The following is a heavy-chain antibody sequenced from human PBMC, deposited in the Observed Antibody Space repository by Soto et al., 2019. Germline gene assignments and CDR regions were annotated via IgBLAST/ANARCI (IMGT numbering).Heavy chain of an antibody. D-gene: IGHD2-21*02. J-gene: IGHJ4*02. CDR3: ARESRGGDCHP. CDR1: GFTFSSYG. Sequence: GGSLRLSCAASGFTFSSYGMHWVRQAPGKGLEWVAVLWYDGSNKYYADSVKGRFTISRDNSKNTLYLQMNSLRAEDTAVYYCARESRGGDCHPWGQGTLVTVSS. CDR2: LWYDGSNK. V-gene: IGHV3-33*01.